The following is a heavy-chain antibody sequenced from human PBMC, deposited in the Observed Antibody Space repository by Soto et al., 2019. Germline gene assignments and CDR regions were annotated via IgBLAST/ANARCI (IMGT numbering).Heavy chain of an antibody. CDR2: ISAYKGNT. J-gene: IGHJ6*02. D-gene: IGHD2-2*01. V-gene: IGHV1-18*01. CDR1: GYTFTSYG. Sequence: ASVKVSCKASGYTFTSYGISWVRQAPGQGLEWMGWISAYKGNTNYAQKFQGRVTMTTDTSTSTAYMELRSLRSDDTAVYYCARFGYCSSTSCDYYYYNGMDVWGQGTTVTVSS. CDR3: ARFGYCSSTSCDYYYYNGMDV.